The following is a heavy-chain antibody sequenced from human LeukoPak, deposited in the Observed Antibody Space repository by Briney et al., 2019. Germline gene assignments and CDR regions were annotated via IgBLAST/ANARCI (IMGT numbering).Heavy chain of an antibody. CDR2: IFYNGTT. J-gene: IGHJ4*02. D-gene: IGHD5-18*01. CDR1: GGSIISYGYY. Sequence: SETLSLICSVSGGSIISYGYYWTWIRQYPGKGLEWIGNIFYNGTTYYNPSFNGRVTVSGDTSKNQFSLNLNSLTAADTAVYYCARDRMDTALAFFFDYWGQGTLVTVSS. CDR3: ARDRMDTALAFFFDY. V-gene: IGHV4-31*03.